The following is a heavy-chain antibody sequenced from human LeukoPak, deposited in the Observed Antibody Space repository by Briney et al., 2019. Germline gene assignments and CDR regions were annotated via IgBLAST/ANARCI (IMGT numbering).Heavy chain of an antibody. Sequence: SVKVSCQASGGTFSSYAISWVRQAPGQGLEWMGRIIPIFGIANYAQKFQGRVTITADKSTSTAYMELSSLRSEDTAVYYCARHSKYYDSSGYYYDYWGQGTLVTVSS. J-gene: IGHJ4*02. CDR2: IIPIFGIA. V-gene: IGHV1-69*04. CDR1: GGTFSSYA. D-gene: IGHD3-22*01. CDR3: ARHSKYYDSSGYYYDY.